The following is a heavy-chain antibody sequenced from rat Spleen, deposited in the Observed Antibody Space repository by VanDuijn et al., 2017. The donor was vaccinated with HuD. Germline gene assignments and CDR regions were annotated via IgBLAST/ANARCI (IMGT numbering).Heavy chain of an antibody. CDR1: GFSLSDYY. V-gene: IGHV5-7*01. CDR3: ARHTPFNYGTVGDY. D-gene: IGHD1-11*01. CDR2: ISYDGSST. Sequence: EVQLGESGGGLVQPGWSLKLSCAASGFSLSDYYMAWVRQAPTKGLEWVATISYDGSSTYYRDSVKGRFTISRDNAKSTLYLQMDSLRSEDTATYYCARHTPFNYGTVGDYWGQGVMVTVSS. J-gene: IGHJ2*01.